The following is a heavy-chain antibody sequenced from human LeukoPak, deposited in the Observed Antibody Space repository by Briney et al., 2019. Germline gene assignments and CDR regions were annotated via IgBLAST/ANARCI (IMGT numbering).Heavy chain of an antibody. J-gene: IGHJ4*02. V-gene: IGHV4-30-4*01. D-gene: IGHD6-13*01. CDR2: IYYSGST. CDR3: ARLGVAAAGAYYFDY. Sequence: SSQTLSLTCTVSGGSISSGDYYWSWIRQPPGTGLEWIGYIYYSGSTYYNPSLKSRVTTSVDTSKNQFSLKLSSVTAADTAVYYCARLGVAAAGAYYFDYWGQGTLVTVSS. CDR1: GGSISSGDYY.